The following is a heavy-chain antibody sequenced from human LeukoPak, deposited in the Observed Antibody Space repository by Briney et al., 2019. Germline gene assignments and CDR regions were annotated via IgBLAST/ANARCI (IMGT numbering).Heavy chain of an antibody. Sequence: ASVKVSCKVSGCTLTELSMHWVRQAPGKGLEWMGGFDPEDGETIYAQKFQGRVTMTEDTSTDTAYMELSSLRSEDTAVYYCATGQQWLVYFDYWGQGTLVTVSS. J-gene: IGHJ4*02. V-gene: IGHV1-24*01. CDR3: ATGQQWLVYFDY. CDR1: GCTLTELS. D-gene: IGHD6-19*01. CDR2: FDPEDGET.